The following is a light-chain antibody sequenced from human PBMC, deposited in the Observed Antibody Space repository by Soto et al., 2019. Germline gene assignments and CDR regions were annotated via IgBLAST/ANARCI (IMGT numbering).Light chain of an antibody. Sequence: EIGMTPYPAPLSLSHGERATLSCRACQSVISNLAWYQQKPGRAPRLLIYDVSTRATGVPARFSGSGSGTEFTLTIGTRQADDFAVYYYQQYKTVTRSTLGHGTKVDI. CDR1: QSVISN. V-gene: IGKV3-15*01. CDR3: QQYKTVTRST. J-gene: IGKJ3*01. CDR2: DVS.